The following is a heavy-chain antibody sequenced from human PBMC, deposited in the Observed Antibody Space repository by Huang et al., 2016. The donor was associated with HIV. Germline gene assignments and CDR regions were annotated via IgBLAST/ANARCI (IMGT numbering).Heavy chain of an antibody. CDR2: SSWNSDTI. D-gene: IGHD3-16*01. J-gene: IGHJ2*01. CDR3: AKDIGGWGGYFDL. CDR1: RFSFDESA. V-gene: IGHV3-9*01. Sequence: VQLVESGGGSVQPGRSLRLSCAASRFSFDESAMHWVRQPPGKCREWVAGSSWNSDTIDYADAVKGRFTISRDNAKNSLYLQMNSLRVEDTALYYCAKDIGGWGGYFDLWGRGTLVTVSS.